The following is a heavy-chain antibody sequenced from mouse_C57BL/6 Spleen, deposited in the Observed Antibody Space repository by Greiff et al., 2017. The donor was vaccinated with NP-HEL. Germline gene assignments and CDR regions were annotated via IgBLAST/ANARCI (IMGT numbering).Heavy chain of an antibody. D-gene: IGHD2-2*01. V-gene: IGHV5-6*01. J-gene: IGHJ4*01. CDR2: ISSGGSYT. CDR3: ARRGYDEGYYYAMDY. CDR1: GFTFSSYG. Sequence: EVQLVESGGDLVKPGGSLKLSCAASGFTFSSYGMSWVRQTPDKRLEWVATISSGGSYTYYPDSVKGRFTISRDNAKNTLYLQMSSLKSEDTAMYYCARRGYDEGYYYAMDYWGQGTSVTVSS.